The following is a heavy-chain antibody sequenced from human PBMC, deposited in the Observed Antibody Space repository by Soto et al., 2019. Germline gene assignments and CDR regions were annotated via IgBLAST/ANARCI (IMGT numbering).Heavy chain of an antibody. J-gene: IGHJ4*02. V-gene: IGHV4-59*01. D-gene: IGHD3-22*01. CDR3: AVDSSGVDY. CDR1: GGSISSYY. Sequence: QVHLQESGPGLVKPSETLSLTCTVSGGSISSYYGSWIRQPPGKGLEWIGYIYYSGSANYKPSLKSRVTISVDTSKNQFSLKLSSVTDADTAVYYCAVDSSGVDYWGQGTLVTVSS. CDR2: IYYSGSA.